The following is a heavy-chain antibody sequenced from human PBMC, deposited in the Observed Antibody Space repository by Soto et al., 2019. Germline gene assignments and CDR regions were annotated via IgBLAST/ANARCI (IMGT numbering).Heavy chain of an antibody. CDR3: ASNSYYYGSGSYWLDYYYYMDV. J-gene: IGHJ6*03. Sequence: QLQLQESGPGLVKPSETLSLTCTVSGGSISSSSYYWGWIRQPPGKGLEWIGSIYYSGSTYYNPSRKSRVTISVETSKNQFSLKLSSVTAADTAVYYCASNSYYYGSGSYWLDYYYYMDVWGKGTTVTVSS. CDR2: IYYSGST. D-gene: IGHD3-10*01. CDR1: GGSISSSSYY. V-gene: IGHV4-39*01.